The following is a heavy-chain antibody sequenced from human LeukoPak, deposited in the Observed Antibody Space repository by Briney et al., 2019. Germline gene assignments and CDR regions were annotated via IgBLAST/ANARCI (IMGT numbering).Heavy chain of an antibody. CDR3: ARRGVGWLQPQWDY. CDR2: IDPSDSYT. V-gene: IGHV5-10-1*01. Sequence: GESLKISCKGSGYSFTSYWISWVRQMPGKGLEWMGRIDPSDSYTNYSPSFQGHVTISADRSISTAYLQWSSLKASDTAMYYCARRGVGWLQPQWDYWGQGALVTVSS. D-gene: IGHD5-24*01. J-gene: IGHJ4*02. CDR1: GYSFTSYW.